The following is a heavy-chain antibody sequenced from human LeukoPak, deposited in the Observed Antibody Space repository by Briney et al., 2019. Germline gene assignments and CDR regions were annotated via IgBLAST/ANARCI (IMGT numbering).Heavy chain of an antibody. J-gene: IGHJ5*02. V-gene: IGHV4-38-2*02. Sequence: SETLSLTCTVSGYSISSGYSWGWIRQPPGKGLEWIGSISHSGSTYYNPSLKRRATISVDASKNHFSLKLTSLTAADTAVYYCARGLRDRTGWWGWFDPWGQGTLVTVSS. CDR1: GYSISSGYS. D-gene: IGHD6-19*01. CDR3: ARGLRDRTGWWGWFDP. CDR2: ISHSGST.